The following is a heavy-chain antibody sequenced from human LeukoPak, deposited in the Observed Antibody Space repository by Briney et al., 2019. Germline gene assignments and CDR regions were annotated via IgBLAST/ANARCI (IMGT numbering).Heavy chain of an antibody. Sequence: SVKVSCKASGGTFSSYTISWVRQAPGQGLEWMGRIIPILGIANYAQKFQGRVTITADKSTSTAYMELSSLRSEDTAVYYCARAGGSYCSSTSCSQSDVWGQGTLVTVSS. CDR2: IIPILGIA. V-gene: IGHV1-69*02. CDR1: GGTFSSYT. D-gene: IGHD2-2*01. J-gene: IGHJ4*02. CDR3: ARAGGSYCSSTSCSQSDV.